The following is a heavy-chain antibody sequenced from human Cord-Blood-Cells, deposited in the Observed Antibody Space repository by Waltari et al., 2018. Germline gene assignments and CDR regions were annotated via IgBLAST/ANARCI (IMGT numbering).Heavy chain of an antibody. Sequence: QVQLQESGPGLVKPSEPLSLTCTVSGGSIRSNYWSWIRQPAGKGLEWIGRIYTSGSTNYNPSLKSRVTMSVDTSKNQFSLKLSSVTAADTAVYYCARDRRYYDSSGYYYYYGMDVWGQGTTVTVSS. CDR2: IYTSGST. CDR3: ARDRRYYDSSGYYYYYGMDV. CDR1: GGSIRSNY. J-gene: IGHJ6*02. D-gene: IGHD3-22*01. V-gene: IGHV4-4*07.